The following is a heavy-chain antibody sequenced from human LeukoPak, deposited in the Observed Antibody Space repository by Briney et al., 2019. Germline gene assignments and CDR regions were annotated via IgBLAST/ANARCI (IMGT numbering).Heavy chain of an antibody. V-gene: IGHV3-21*01. Sequence: GGSLRLSCAASGFTFSSYSMNWVRQAPGKGLEGVSSISSSSSYLYYADSVKGRFTISRDNAKNSLYLQMTSLRAEDTAVYYCARYGGGHWAFDIWGQGTMVTVSS. D-gene: IGHD3-10*01. CDR1: GFTFSSYS. CDR3: ARYGGGHWAFDI. CDR2: ISSSSSYL. J-gene: IGHJ3*02.